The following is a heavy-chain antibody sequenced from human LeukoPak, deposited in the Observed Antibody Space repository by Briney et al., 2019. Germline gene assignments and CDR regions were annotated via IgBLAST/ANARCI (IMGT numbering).Heavy chain of an antibody. Sequence: TGGSLRLSCAVSGLTLRNIFLNWVRQAPGKGPEWVGRIKSQSDGGTTDYAAPVKDRFSISRDDSKNSLFLQMNSLKTEDTAVYYCSYGANFYFDLWGRGTLVTVSS. J-gene: IGHJ2*01. CDR3: SYGANFYFDL. CDR1: GLTLRNIF. CDR2: IKSQSDGGTT. D-gene: IGHD4/OR15-4a*01. V-gene: IGHV3-15*07.